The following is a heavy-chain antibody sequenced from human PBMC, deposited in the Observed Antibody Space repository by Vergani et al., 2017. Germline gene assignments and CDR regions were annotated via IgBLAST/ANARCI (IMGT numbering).Heavy chain of an antibody. Sequence: QVQLVQSGAEVKKPGASVKVSCKASGYTFTSYGISWVRQAPGQGLEWMGWISAYNGNTNYAQKLQGRVTMTTDTSTSTAYMELRSLRSDDTAVYYCARARIGETIPGAYYYGMDVWGQGTTVTVSS. CDR2: ISAYNGNT. D-gene: IGHD3-10*01. CDR1: GYTFTSYG. J-gene: IGHJ6*02. CDR3: ARARIGETIPGAYYYGMDV. V-gene: IGHV1-18*01.